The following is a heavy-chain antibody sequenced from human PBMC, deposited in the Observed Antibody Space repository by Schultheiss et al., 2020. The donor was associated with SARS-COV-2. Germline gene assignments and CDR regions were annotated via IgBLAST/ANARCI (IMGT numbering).Heavy chain of an antibody. Sequence: SETLSLTCTVSGGSISRYYWSWIRQPAGKGLEWIGRIYTSGSTNYNPSLKSRVTISVDTSKNQFSLKLSSVTAADTAVYYCARREEGCSGGSCYEYFHHWGQGTLVTVSS. J-gene: IGHJ1*01. CDR1: GGSISRYY. V-gene: IGHV4-4*07. CDR3: ARREEGCSGGSCYEYFHH. CDR2: IYTSGST. D-gene: IGHD2-15*01.